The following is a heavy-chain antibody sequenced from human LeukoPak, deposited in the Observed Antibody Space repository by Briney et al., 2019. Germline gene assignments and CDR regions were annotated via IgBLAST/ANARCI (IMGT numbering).Heavy chain of an antibody. CDR3: ARDGYQPLDY. CDR2: IWYDGSNK. CDR1: GFTFSGYA. Sequence: GGSLRLSCAASGFTFSGYAMHWVRQAPGKGLEWVALIWYDGSNKYYADSVKGRFTVSRDNSKNTLFLQMNSLRAEDTAVYYCARDGYQPLDYWGQGTLVTVSS. D-gene: IGHD6-13*01. V-gene: IGHV3-33*08. J-gene: IGHJ4*02.